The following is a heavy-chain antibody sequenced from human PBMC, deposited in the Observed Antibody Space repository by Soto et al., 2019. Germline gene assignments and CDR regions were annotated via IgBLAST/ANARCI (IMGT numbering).Heavy chain of an antibody. CDR1: GFTVSTNY. CDR2: IYSDGRT. D-gene: IGHD3-22*01. V-gene: IGHV3-66*01. J-gene: IGHJ4*02. Sequence: EVHLIESGGGLVQPGGSLRLSCAGPGFTVSTNYMSWVRQAPGKGLEWVSVIYSDGRTYYADSVKGRFTISRDNSKNTLYLQMNSLRAEDTAVYYCARVTTLAFDYWGQGTLVTVSS. CDR3: ARVTTLAFDY.